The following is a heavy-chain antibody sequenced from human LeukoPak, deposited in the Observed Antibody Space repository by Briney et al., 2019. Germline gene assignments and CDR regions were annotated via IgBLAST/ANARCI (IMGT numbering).Heavy chain of an antibody. CDR1: GGSISSGGYY. J-gene: IGHJ4*02. V-gene: IGHV4-31*03. Sequence: SETLSLTCTVSGGSISSGGYYWSWIRQHPGKGLEWIGYIYYSGSTYYNPSLKSRVTISVGTSKNQFSLKLSSVTAADTAVYYCAREGASSGSYKHWGQGTLVTVSS. CDR3: AREGASSGSYKH. D-gene: IGHD3-10*01. CDR2: IYYSGST.